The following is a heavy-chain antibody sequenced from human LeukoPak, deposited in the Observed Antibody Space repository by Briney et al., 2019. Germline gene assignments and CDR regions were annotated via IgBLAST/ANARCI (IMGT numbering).Heavy chain of an antibody. Sequence: GGSLRLSCAASGFTFSSSAMSWVRQAPGKGLEWVSAISNNGGYTYYADSVQGRFTISRDNSKSTLCLQMNSLRAEDTAVYYCAREKPKYDILTEYQDYWGQGTLVTVSS. CDR3: AREKPKYDILTEYQDY. J-gene: IGHJ4*02. CDR1: GFTFSSSA. CDR2: ISNNGGYT. D-gene: IGHD3-9*01. V-gene: IGHV3-23*01.